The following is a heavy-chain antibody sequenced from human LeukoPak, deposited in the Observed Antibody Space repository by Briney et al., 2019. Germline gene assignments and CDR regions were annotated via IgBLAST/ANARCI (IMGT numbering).Heavy chain of an antibody. V-gene: IGHV3-48*01. D-gene: IGHD3-22*01. Sequence: GGSLRLSCAASGFTLSTYDMNWVRQAPGKGLEWVSYISGDRNTIYYANSVKGRFTLSRDNGKNSLYLQMNSLRAEDTAVYYCARDRGYYDSRGWDAFDIWGQGTMVTVSS. J-gene: IGHJ3*02. CDR1: GFTLSTYD. CDR2: ISGDRNTI. CDR3: ARDRGYYDSRGWDAFDI.